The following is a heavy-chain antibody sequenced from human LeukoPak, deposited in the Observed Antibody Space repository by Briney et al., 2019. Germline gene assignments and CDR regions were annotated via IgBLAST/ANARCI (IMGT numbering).Heavy chain of an antibody. V-gene: IGHV2-70*11. CDR1: GFSLSTSGMC. J-gene: IGHJ4*02. D-gene: IGHD3-22*01. CDR2: IDWDDDK. CDR3: ARMSDSSGYYYYFDY. Sequence: SGPTLVNPTQTLTLTCTFSGFSLSTSGMCVSCIRQPPGKALEWLARIDWDDDKYYSTSLKTRLTISKDTSKNQVVLTMTNMDPVDTATYYCARMSDSSGYYYYFDYWGQGTLVTVSS.